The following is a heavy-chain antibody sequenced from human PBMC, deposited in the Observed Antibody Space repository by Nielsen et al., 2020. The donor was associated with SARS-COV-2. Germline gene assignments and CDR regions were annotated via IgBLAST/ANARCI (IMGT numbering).Heavy chain of an antibody. D-gene: IGHD3-9*01. J-gene: IGHJ3*02. CDR1: GGSISSHNYY. CDR2: IFHSGLT. V-gene: IGHV4-31*03. Sequence: SETLSLTCTVPGGSISSHNYYWSWIRQHPGEGLEWIGYIFHSGLTYDNPSLKNRLTMSVDTSKNQFSLKLNSVTAADTAVYYCARATLTGYYNDAFDIWGQGTMVIVSS. CDR3: ARATLTGYYNDAFDI.